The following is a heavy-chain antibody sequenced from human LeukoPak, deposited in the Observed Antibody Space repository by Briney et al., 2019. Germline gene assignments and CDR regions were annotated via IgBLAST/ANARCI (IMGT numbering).Heavy chain of an antibody. CDR3: ARLRASGYYGSGSYLVFDY. V-gene: IGHV4-38-2*02. J-gene: IGHJ4*02. D-gene: IGHD3-10*01. Sequence: SETLSLTCTVSGYSISSGYYWGWIRQSPGKGLEWIGSIYHSGRSYYNPSLKSRVTISVDTSKNQFSLKLSSVTAADTAVYYCARLRASGYYGSGSYLVFDYWGQGTLVTVSS. CDR2: IYHSGRS. CDR1: GYSISSGYY.